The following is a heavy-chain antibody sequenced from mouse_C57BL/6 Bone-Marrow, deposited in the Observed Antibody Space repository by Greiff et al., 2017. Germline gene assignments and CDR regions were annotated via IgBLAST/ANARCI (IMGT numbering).Heavy chain of an antibody. J-gene: IGHJ1*03. CDR2: IDPETGGT. CDR1: GYTFTDYE. D-gene: IGHD1-1*01. CDR3: TRQNYYGSSPPWYFDV. V-gene: IGHV1-15*01. Sequence: QVQLQQSGAELVRPGASVTLSCKASGYTFTDYEMHWVKQTPVHGLEWIGAIDPETGGTAYNQKFKGKAILTADKSSSTAYMELRSLTSEDSAVYYCTRQNYYGSSPPWYFDVWGTGTTVTVSS.